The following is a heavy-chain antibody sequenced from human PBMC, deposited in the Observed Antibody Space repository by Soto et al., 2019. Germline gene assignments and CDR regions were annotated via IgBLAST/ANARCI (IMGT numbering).Heavy chain of an antibody. CDR3: ARGGYYDILTGYPARMGIDY. Sequence: ASVKVSCKASGYTFTSYGISWVRQAPGQGLEWMGWISAYNGNTNYAQKLQGRVTMTTDTSTSTAYMELRSLRSDDTAVYYCARGGYYDILTGYPARMGIDYWGQGTLVTVSS. CDR2: ISAYNGNT. D-gene: IGHD3-9*01. CDR1: GYTFTSYG. J-gene: IGHJ4*02. V-gene: IGHV1-18*01.